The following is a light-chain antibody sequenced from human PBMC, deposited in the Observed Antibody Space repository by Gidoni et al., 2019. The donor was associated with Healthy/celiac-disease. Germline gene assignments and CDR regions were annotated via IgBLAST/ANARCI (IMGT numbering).Light chain of an antibody. V-gene: IGKV3-11*01. CDR3: QQRSNWPPELT. CDR2: DAS. CDR1: QSVSSY. J-gene: IGKJ4*01. Sequence: EIVLTQSPATLSLSPGERATLSCRASQSVSSYLAWYQQKPGQAHRLLIYDASNSATGIRARFSGSGSGTDFTLTISSLEPEDFAVDYCQQRSNWPPELTFGGGTKVEIK.